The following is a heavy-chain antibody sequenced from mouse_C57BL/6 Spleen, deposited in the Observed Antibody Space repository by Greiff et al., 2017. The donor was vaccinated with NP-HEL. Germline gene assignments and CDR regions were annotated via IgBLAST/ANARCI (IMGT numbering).Heavy chain of an antibody. CDR2: INPSNGGT. V-gene: IGHV1-53*01. J-gene: IGHJ4*01. Sequence: QVQLQQPGTELVKPGASVKLSCKASGYTFTSYWMHWVKQRPGQGLEWIGNINPSNGGTNYNEKFKSKATLTVAKSSSTAYMQLLSLTSEDSAVYYSAKGVDPYYAMDYWGQGTSVTVSS. CDR3: AKGVDPYYAMDY. CDR1: GYTFTSYW. D-gene: IGHD1-1*01.